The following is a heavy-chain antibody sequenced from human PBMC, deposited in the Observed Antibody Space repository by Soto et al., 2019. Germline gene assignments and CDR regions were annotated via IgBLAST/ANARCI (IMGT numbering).Heavy chain of an antibody. D-gene: IGHD3-22*01. CDR2: ISAYNGNT. J-gene: IGHJ3*02. CDR1: GYTFTSYG. Sequence: GASVKVSCKASGYTFTSYGISWVRQAPGQGLEWMGWISAYNGNTNYAQKLQGRVTMTTDTSTSTAYMELRSLRSDDTAVYYCARGYYDSSGYYWGDAFDIWGQGTMVTVS. V-gene: IGHV1-18*04. CDR3: ARGYYDSSGYYWGDAFDI.